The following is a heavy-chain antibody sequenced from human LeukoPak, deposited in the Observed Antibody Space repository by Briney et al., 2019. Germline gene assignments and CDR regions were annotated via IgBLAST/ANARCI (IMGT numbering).Heavy chain of an antibody. CDR2: INHSGST. CDR3: ARDSSGWPDYGMDV. J-gene: IGHJ6*02. Sequence: SETLSLTCAVYGGSFSGYYWSRIRQPPGKGLEWIGEINHSGSTNYNPSLKSRVTISVDTSKHQFSLKLSSVTAADTAVYYCARDSSGWPDYGMDVWGQGTTVTVSS. CDR1: GGSFSGYY. V-gene: IGHV4-34*01. D-gene: IGHD6-19*01.